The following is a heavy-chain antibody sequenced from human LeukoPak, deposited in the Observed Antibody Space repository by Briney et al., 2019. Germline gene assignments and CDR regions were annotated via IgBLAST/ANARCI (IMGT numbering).Heavy chain of an antibody. Sequence: PSETLSLTCTVSGGSISSGGYYWSWIRQHPGKGLEWIGYIYYSGSTYYNPSLKSQVTISVDTSKNQFSLKLSSVTAADTAVYYCARGWGYYYDSSGPLDAFDIWGQGTMVTVSS. CDR2: IYYSGST. J-gene: IGHJ3*02. V-gene: IGHV4-31*01. CDR3: ARGWGYYYDSSGPLDAFDI. D-gene: IGHD3-22*01. CDR1: GGSISSGGYY.